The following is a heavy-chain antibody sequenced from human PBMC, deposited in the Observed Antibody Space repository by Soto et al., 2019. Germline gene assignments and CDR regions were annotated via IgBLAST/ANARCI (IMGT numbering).Heavy chain of an antibody. D-gene: IGHD6-6*01. CDR2: INPNSGGT. V-gene: IGHV1-2*02. CDR1: GYTFTGYY. Sequence: ASVKVSCRASGYTFTGYYMHWVRQAPGQGLEWMGWINPNSGGTNYAQKFQGRVTMTRDTSISTAYMELSRLRSDDTAVYYCARVDLVQLKYYYYGMDVWGQGTTVTVSS. J-gene: IGHJ6*02. CDR3: ARVDLVQLKYYYYGMDV.